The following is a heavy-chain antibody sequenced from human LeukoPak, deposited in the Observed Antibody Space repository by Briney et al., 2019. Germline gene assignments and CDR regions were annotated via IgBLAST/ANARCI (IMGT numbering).Heavy chain of an antibody. J-gene: IGHJ3*02. CDR1: GYTFTSYG. D-gene: IGHD2-15*01. Sequence: ASVKVSCKASGYTFTSYGISWVRQAPGQGLEWMGWISAYNGNTNYAQKLQGRVTMTTDTSTSTAYMELRSLRSDDTAVYYCARVRMGYCSGGSCYPGAFDIWGQGTMVTVSS. V-gene: IGHV1-18*01. CDR3: ARVRMGYCSGGSCYPGAFDI. CDR2: ISAYNGNT.